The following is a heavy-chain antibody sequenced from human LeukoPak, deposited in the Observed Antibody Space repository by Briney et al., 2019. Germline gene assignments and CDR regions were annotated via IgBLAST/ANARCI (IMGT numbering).Heavy chain of an antibody. Sequence: GGSLRLSCAASGFTFSSYSINWVRQAPGKGLEWVSSISSSSRYIYYADSVKGRFTISRDNAMNSLFLQMNSLRAEDTAVYYCAREPYSYYGMDVWGQGTTVTVSS. CDR1: GFTFSSYS. V-gene: IGHV3-21*06. CDR3: AREPYSYYGMDV. CDR2: ISSSSRYI. J-gene: IGHJ6*02.